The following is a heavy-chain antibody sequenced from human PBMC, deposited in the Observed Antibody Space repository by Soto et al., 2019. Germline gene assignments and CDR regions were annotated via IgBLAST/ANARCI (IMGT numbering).Heavy chain of an antibody. CDR3: ARCYLDSSGYYYGMDV. Sequence: LRLSCAASGFTFSSYEMNWVRQAPGKGLEWVSYISSSGSTIYYADSVKGRFTISRDNAKNSLYLQMNSLRAEDTAVYYCARCYLDSSGYYYGMDVWGQGTTVTVSS. D-gene: IGHD2-2*03. V-gene: IGHV3-48*03. CDR2: ISSSGSTI. CDR1: GFTFSSYE. J-gene: IGHJ6*02.